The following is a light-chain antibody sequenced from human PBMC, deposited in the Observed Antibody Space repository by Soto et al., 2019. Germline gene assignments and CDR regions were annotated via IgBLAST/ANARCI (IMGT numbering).Light chain of an antibody. Sequence: EIMMTQSPGTLSVSPGEGATLSCTASQSVNLSLAWYQHNPGQPPRLLLYGASTRATGIPGRFHGSGSGTEFTLTISSLQSEYFAVYYCHQYDSWPRGMFGPGRKVEIK. V-gene: IGKV3-15*01. CDR1: QSVNLS. CDR2: GAS. J-gene: IGKJ3*01. CDR3: HQYDSWPRGM.